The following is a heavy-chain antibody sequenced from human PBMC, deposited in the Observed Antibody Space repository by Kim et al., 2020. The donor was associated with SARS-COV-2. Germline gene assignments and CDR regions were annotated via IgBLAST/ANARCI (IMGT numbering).Heavy chain of an antibody. CDR1: GFTFSSYS. J-gene: IGHJ3*02. D-gene: IGHD3-16*02. CDR3: ARDNGPGYYDYVWGSYRQLVAFDI. V-gene: IGHV3-48*04. CDR2: ISSSSSTI. Sequence: GGSLRLSCAASGFTFSSYSMNWVRQAPGKGLEWVSYISSSSSTIYYADSVKGRFTISRDNAKNSLYLQMNSLRAEDTAVYYCARDNGPGYYDYVWGSYRQLVAFDIWGQGTMVAVSS.